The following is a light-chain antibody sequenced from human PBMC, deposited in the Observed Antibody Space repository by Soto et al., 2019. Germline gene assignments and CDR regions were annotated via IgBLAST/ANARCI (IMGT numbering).Light chain of an antibody. J-gene: IGLJ1*01. CDR3: SSYTTNSTYV. CDR2: EVS. Sequence: QSALTQPASVSGSDGQSITISCTGTSSDIGGYNYVSWYQHHPGKAPTLVIYEVSHRPSGVSHRFSGSKSGNTASLTISGLQADDETDYYCSSYTTNSTYVFGTGTKVTVL. V-gene: IGLV2-14*01. CDR1: SSDIGGYNY.